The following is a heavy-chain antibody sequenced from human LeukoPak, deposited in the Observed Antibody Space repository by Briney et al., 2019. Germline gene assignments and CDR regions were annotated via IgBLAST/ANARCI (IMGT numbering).Heavy chain of an antibody. CDR2: INPGDTNI. Sequence: GESLKISCKASGYSFATYWIGWVRQMPGKGLEWMGKINPGDTNIAYSPSFQGQVTISADRSISTAYLQWSSLKASDTAMYYCARPRRAERDEDFWGQGALVTVSS. J-gene: IGHJ4*02. V-gene: IGHV5-51*01. D-gene: IGHD1-1*01. CDR3: ARPRRAERDEDF. CDR1: GYSFATYW.